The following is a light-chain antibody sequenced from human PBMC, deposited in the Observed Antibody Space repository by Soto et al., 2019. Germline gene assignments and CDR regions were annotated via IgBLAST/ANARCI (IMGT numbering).Light chain of an antibody. J-gene: IGLJ1*01. V-gene: IGLV2-14*01. CDR3: FSHRGGDSHV. CDR1: SSDVGAYNY. CDR2: VVT. Sequence: QSALTQPASVSGSPGQSITISCTGTSSDVGAYNYVSWYQQYPGKAPKLMIYVVTNRPSGVSNRFSCSKTGNTASLTISGLQAEDEADYYCFSHRGGDSHVFGTGTKLTVL.